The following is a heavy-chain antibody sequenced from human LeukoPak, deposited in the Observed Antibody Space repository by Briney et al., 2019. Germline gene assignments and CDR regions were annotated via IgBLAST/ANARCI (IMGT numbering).Heavy chain of an antibody. D-gene: IGHD2-2*01. V-gene: IGHV1-2*02. CDR2: INPNSGGT. Sequence: GASVKVSCKASGYTFTGYYMHWVRQAPGQGLEWMGWINPNSGGTNYAQKFQGGVTMTRDTSISTAYMELSRLRSDDTAVCYCARESVQGYCSSTSCPCDYWGQGTLVTVSS. CDR1: GYTFTGYY. J-gene: IGHJ4*02. CDR3: ARESVQGYCSSTSCPCDY.